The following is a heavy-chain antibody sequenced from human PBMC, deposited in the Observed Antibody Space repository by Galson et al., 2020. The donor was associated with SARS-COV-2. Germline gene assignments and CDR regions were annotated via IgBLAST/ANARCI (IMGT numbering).Heavy chain of an antibody. CDR3: ARCSDSWIGYDTNWFDP. CDR2: THDGRNN. V-gene: IGHV4-38-2*01. J-gene: IGHJ5*02. CDR1: GFTISSGSI. Sequence: SESLSLSCAASGFTISSGSIRGGLRPPPGKRQGWTGRTHDGRNNYYTHSLKSRVTISVDTSKNQMSLKVNSVTAADTAVYYCARCSDSWIGYDTNWFDPWGQGTLVAVSS. D-gene: IGHD3-3*01.